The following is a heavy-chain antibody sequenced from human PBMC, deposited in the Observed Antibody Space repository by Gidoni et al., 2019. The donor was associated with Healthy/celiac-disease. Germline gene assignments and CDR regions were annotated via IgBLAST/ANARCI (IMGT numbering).Heavy chain of an antibody. CDR1: GGSISSSSYY. CDR2: IYYSGST. J-gene: IGHJ5*02. Sequence: LQLQESGPGLVKPSETLSLTCTVSGGSISSSSYYWGWVRQPPGKGLEWIGSIYYSGSTYYNPSLKSRVTISVDTSKNQFSLMLSSVTAADTAVYYCARHGARKCSSSSNCFDPWGQGTLVTVSS. CDR3: ARHGARKCSSSSNCFDP. D-gene: IGHD6-13*01. V-gene: IGHV4-39*01.